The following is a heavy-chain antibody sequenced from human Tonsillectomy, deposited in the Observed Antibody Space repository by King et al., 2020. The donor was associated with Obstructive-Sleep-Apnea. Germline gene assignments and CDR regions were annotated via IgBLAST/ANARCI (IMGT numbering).Heavy chain of an antibody. D-gene: IGHD2-2*01. CDR3: ARDDPFLGAGHGDFGVVPAAMTRVLDY. CDR1: GGTFSSYA. J-gene: IGHJ4*02. Sequence: VQLVQSGAEVKKPGSSVKVSCKASGGTFSSYAISWVRQAPGQGLEWMGRIIPVLGITNSAQKFQGRVTITADKSTSTGYMERSSLASEDTAVYYCARDDPFLGAGHGDFGVVPAAMTRVLDYWGQGTLVTVSS. CDR2: IIPVLGIT. V-gene: IGHV1-69*04.